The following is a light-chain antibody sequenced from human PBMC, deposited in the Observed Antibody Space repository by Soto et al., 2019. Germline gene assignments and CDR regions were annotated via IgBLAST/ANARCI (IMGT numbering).Light chain of an antibody. Sequence: QSVLTQPPSVSGAPGQRVTISCTESSSNIGAGYDVHWYQQLPGTAPRLLIYDNSNRPSGVPDRFSGSKSGTSASLAITGLQAEDESDYYCQSYDSSLSGYVFGTGTKLTVL. V-gene: IGLV1-40*01. J-gene: IGLJ1*01. CDR1: SSNIGAGYD. CDR2: DNS. CDR3: QSYDSSLSGYV.